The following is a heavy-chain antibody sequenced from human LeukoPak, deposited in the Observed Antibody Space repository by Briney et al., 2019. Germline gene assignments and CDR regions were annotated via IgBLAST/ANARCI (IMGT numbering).Heavy chain of an antibody. CDR3: AKDQRYYYDSSGYLFPFDI. Sequence: GGSLRLSCAASGFTFSDYGMHWARQAPGKGLEWVAFTRYDGSNKYYADSVKGRFTISRDNSKNMLYLQMNSLRAEDTAVYYCAKDQRYYYDSSGYLFPFDIWGQGTMVTVSS. D-gene: IGHD3-22*01. V-gene: IGHV3-30*02. CDR1: GFTFSDYG. CDR2: TRYDGSNK. J-gene: IGHJ3*02.